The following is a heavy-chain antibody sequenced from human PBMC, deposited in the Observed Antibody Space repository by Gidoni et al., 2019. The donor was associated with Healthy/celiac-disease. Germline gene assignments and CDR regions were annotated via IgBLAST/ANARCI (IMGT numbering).Heavy chain of an antibody. Sequence: EVQLVESGGGLVQPGGSLRLSCAASGFTFRSYSMNWVRQAPGKGLEWVSYISSSSSTIYYADSVKGRFTISRDNAKNSLYLQMNSLRAEDTAVYYCARGRFKKSYYYGMDVWGKGTTVTVSS. J-gene: IGHJ6*04. V-gene: IGHV3-48*01. D-gene: IGHD3-16*01. CDR1: GFTFRSYS. CDR2: ISSSSSTI. CDR3: ARGRFKKSYYYGMDV.